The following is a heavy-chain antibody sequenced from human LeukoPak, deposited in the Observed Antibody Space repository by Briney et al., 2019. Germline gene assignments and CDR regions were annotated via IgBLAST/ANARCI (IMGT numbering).Heavy chain of an antibody. Sequence: GGSLRLSCTASGFTFGDYAMIWVRQAPGKGLEWVGFIRSKAYGGTTEYAASVKGRFTISRDDSKSIAYLQMNSLKTEDTAVYYCTRDHCSSTSCYYYYGMDVWGKGTTVTVSS. D-gene: IGHD2-2*01. CDR1: GFTFGDYA. CDR3: TRDHCSSTSCYYYYGMDV. V-gene: IGHV3-49*04. CDR2: IRSKAYGGTT. J-gene: IGHJ6*04.